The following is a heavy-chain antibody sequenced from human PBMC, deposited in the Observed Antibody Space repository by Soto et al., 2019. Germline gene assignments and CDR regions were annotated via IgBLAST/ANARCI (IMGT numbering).Heavy chain of an antibody. D-gene: IGHD1-7*01. Sequence: QVQLQESGPGLVKPSQTLSLTCTVSGGSISSGGYYWIWIRQHPGKGLEWIGYIYYSGSTYYNPSLMSRVTLSGDTSQSQFSLKLSSVTAADTAVYYCATTNYVGGNYWGQGTLVTVSS. CDR2: IYYSGST. J-gene: IGHJ4*02. CDR1: GGSISSGGYY. V-gene: IGHV4-31*03. CDR3: ATTNYVGGNY.